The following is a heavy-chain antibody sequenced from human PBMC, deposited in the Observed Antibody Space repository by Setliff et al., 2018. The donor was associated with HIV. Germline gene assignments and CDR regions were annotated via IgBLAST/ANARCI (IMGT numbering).Heavy chain of an antibody. Sequence: GGSLRLSCAASGFTFSGSPIHWVRQASGKGLEWLGRIKTRADNYATAYAASVKGRFTISRDDSMNTAYLQMNSLKTEDTAVYYCSTDLPSSGFFPDYWGQGTLVTVSS. J-gene: IGHJ4*02. V-gene: IGHV3-73*01. CDR1: GFTFSGSP. CDR3: STDLPSSGFFPDY. CDR2: IKTRADNYAT. D-gene: IGHD6-19*01.